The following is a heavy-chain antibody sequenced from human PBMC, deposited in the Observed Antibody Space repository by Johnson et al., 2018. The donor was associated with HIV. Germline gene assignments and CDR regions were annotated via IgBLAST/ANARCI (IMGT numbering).Heavy chain of an antibody. J-gene: IGHJ3*02. D-gene: IGHD3-16*01. Sequence: QVQLVESGGGLVQPGGSLRLSCAASGITVSSNYMNWVRQAPGKGLEWVAVISYDGSNKYYADSVKGRFTISRDNSKNTLYLQMNSLRVEDAAVYYCAREGGVGVKDGFIWGQGTMVTVSS. CDR2: ISYDGSNK. V-gene: IGHV3-30*14. CDR1: GITVSSNY. CDR3: AREGGVGVKDGFI.